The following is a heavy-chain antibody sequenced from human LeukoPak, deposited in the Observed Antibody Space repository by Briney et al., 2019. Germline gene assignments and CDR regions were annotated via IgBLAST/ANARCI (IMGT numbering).Heavy chain of an antibody. CDR2: IYSGGST. Sequence: GGSLRLSCAASGFTVSSNYMSWVRQAPGKGLEWVSVIYSGGSTYYADSVKGRFTISRDNSKNTLYLQMNSLRAEDTAAYYCATTVTTWGVFDYWGQGTLVTVSS. CDR1: GFTVSSNY. V-gene: IGHV3-53*01. J-gene: IGHJ4*02. D-gene: IGHD4-17*01. CDR3: ATTVTTWGVFDY.